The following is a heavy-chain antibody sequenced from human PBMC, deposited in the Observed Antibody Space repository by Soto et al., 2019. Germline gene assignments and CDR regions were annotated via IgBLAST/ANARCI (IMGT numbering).Heavy chain of an antibody. CDR1: GGSISSYY. CDR2: IYYSGST. V-gene: IGHV4-59*01. J-gene: IGHJ3*02. Sequence: QVQLQESGPGLVKPSETLSLTCTVSGGSISSYYWSWIRQPPGKGLEWIGYIYYSGSTNYNPSLKSRVTISVDTSKNQFSLKLSSVTAADTAVYYCARDHRSYNWNSKLHTDAFDIWGQGTMVTVSS. CDR3: ARDHRSYNWNSKLHTDAFDI. D-gene: IGHD1-7*01.